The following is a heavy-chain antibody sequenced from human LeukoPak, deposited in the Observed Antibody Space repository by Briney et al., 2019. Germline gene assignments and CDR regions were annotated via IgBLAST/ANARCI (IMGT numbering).Heavy chain of an antibody. Sequence: SETLSLTCTVSGGSISSYYWSWIRQPPGKGLEWIGYIYYSGSTYYNPSLKSRVTISVDTSKNQFSLKLSSVTAADTAVYYCATLQSGIRNWFDPWGQGTLVTVSS. CDR1: GGSISSYY. CDR3: ATLQSGIRNWFDP. J-gene: IGHJ5*02. D-gene: IGHD1-1*01. V-gene: IGHV4-59*01. CDR2: IYYSGST.